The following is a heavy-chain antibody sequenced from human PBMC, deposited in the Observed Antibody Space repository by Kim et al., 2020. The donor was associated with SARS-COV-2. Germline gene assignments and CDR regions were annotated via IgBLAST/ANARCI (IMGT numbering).Heavy chain of an antibody. CDR3: AKDPRVHSQ. Sequence: GGSLRLSCAASGFTFSGSAMSWVRQAPGRGLEWVSSITSNSGSIYYADSVKGRFTISRDHSKNTLYLQMSSLRTGETAGYYCAKDPRVHSQWGQGTLVTVSS. V-gene: IGHV3-23*01. CDR2: ITSNSGSI. D-gene: IGHD1-26*01. CDR1: GFTFSGSA. J-gene: IGHJ4*02.